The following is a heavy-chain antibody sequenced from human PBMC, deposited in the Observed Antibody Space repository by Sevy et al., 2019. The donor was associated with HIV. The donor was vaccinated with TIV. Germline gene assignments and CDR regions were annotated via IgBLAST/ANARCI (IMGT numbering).Heavy chain of an antibody. J-gene: IGHJ1*01. CDR1: GFTFSSYA. D-gene: IGHD3-22*01. Sequence: GGSLRLSCAASGFTFSSYAMSWVRQAPGKGLEWVSAISGSGGSTYYADSVKGRFTISRDNSKNTSYLQMNSLRAEDTAVYYCARNTASSAQIGYFQHWGQGTLVTVSS. CDR3: ARNTASSAQIGYFQH. V-gene: IGHV3-23*01. CDR2: ISGSGGST.